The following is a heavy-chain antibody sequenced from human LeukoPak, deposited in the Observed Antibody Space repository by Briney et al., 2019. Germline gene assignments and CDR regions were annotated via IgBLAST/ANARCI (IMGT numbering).Heavy chain of an antibody. D-gene: IGHD3-22*01. CDR1: GYTFTSYG. Sequence: GASVKVSCKASGYTFTSYGISWVRQAPGQGLEWMGWISAYNGNTNYAQKLQGRVTMTTDTSTSTAYMELRSLRSDDTAVYYCARDKNYYYSSPVAKWGQGTLVTVSS. J-gene: IGHJ4*02. V-gene: IGHV1-18*01. CDR3: ARDKNYYYSSPVAK. CDR2: ISAYNGNT.